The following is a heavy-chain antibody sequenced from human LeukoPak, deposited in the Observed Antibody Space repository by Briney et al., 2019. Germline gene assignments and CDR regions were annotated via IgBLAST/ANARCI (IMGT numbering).Heavy chain of an antibody. D-gene: IGHD6-13*01. V-gene: IGHV1-2*02. J-gene: IGHJ5*02. Sequence: ASVKVSCKASGYTFTGYYMHWVRQAPGQGLEWMGWINPNSGGTNYAQKFQGRVTMTRDTSTITAYMELSSLRSDDTAVYFCARGLRVTGDSSSWHWFDPWGQGTLVTVSS. CDR2: INPNSGGT. CDR1: GYTFTGYY. CDR3: ARGLRVTGDSSSWHWFDP.